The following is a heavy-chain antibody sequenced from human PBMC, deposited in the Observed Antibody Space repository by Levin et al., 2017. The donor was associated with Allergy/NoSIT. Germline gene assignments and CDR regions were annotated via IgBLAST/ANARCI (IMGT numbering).Heavy chain of an antibody. V-gene: IGHV3-9*01. CDR2: ISWNSGSI. D-gene: IGHD3-22*01. CDR1: GFTFDDSV. CDR3: AKGADYNYDRSYYYFDY. Sequence: GGSLRLSCAASGFTFDDSVMHWVRQAPGKGLEWVSGISWNSGSIDYADSVKGRFTISRDNAKNTLYLLMNSLRPEDTALYYCAKGADYNYDRSYYYFDYWGQGTLVTVSS. J-gene: IGHJ4*02.